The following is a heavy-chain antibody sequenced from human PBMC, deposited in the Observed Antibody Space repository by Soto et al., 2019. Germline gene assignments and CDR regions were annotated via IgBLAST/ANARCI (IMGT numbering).Heavy chain of an antibody. Sequence: GGSLRLSCAASGFTFSSYAMHWVRQAPGKGLEWVAVISYDGSNKYYADSVKGRFTISRDNSKNTLYLQMNSLRAEDTAVYYCARDRGYSRTPFDYWGQGTLVTVSS. CDR1: GFTFSSYA. D-gene: IGHD6-13*01. CDR3: ARDRGYSRTPFDY. J-gene: IGHJ4*02. CDR2: ISYDGSNK. V-gene: IGHV3-30-3*01.